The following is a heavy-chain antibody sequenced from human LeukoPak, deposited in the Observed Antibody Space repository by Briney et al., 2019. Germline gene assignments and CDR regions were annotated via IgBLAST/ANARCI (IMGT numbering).Heavy chain of an antibody. J-gene: IGHJ5*02. D-gene: IGHD3-10*01. V-gene: IGHV1-24*01. CDR2: FDPEDGET. Sequence: ASVKASCKVSGYTLTELSMHWVRQAPGKGLEWMGGFDPEDGETIYAQKYQGRVTMTEDTSTDTAYMELSSLRSEDTAVYYCATALLWFGELRFDPWGQGTLVTVSS. CDR3: ATALLWFGELRFDP. CDR1: GYTLTELS.